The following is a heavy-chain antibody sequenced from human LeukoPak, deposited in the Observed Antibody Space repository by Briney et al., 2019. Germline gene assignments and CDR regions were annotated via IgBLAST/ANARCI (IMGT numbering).Heavy chain of an antibody. Sequence: GGSLRLSCAASGFTFSSYSMNWVRQAPGKGLEWVSSISSSSSYIYYADSVKGRFTISRDNAKNSLYPQMNSLRAEDTAVYYCARAGQGAFDIWGQGTMVTVSS. CDR3: ARAGQGAFDI. J-gene: IGHJ3*02. CDR2: ISSSSSYI. CDR1: GFTFSSYS. V-gene: IGHV3-21*01.